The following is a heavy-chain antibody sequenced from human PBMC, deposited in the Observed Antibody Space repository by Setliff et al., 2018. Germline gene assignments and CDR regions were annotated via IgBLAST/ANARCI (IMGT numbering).Heavy chain of an antibody. Sequence: ASVKVSCKASGYTFTSYDINWVRQATGQGLEWMGWMYPNSGNTGYAQKFQGRVTMTRNTSISTAYMELSSLRSEDTAVYYCARGRERDYNFWSGYYTYYYYGMDVWGQGTTVTVS. V-gene: IGHV1-8*02. D-gene: IGHD3-3*01. J-gene: IGHJ6*02. CDR3: ARGRERDYNFWSGYYTYYYYGMDV. CDR1: GYTFTSYD. CDR2: MYPNSGNT.